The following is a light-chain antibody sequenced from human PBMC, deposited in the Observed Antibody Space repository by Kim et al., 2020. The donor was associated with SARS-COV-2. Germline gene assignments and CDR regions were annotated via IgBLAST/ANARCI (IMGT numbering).Light chain of an antibody. Sequence: PGQRVTISCSGSSSNIGSNTVNWYQQLPGTAPNLLIYSNNQRPSGVPDRFSGSKSGTSASLAISGLQPEDEADYYCAAWDDSLNYVFGTGTKVTVL. V-gene: IGLV1-44*01. CDR1: SSNIGSNT. J-gene: IGLJ1*01. CDR2: SNN. CDR3: AAWDDSLNYV.